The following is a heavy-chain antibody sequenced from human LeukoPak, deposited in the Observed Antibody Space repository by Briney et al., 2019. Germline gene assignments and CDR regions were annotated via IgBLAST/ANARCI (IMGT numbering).Heavy chain of an antibody. J-gene: IGHJ4*02. Sequence: GASVKVSCKASGYTFTAYYMNWVRQAPGQGLEWMGWINPNSGGTNDAQKFQGRVTMTRDTSISTVYMELNSLRSDDTAVYYCARRLTGVDYWGQGTQVTVSS. V-gene: IGHV1-2*02. CDR1: GYTFTAYY. CDR3: ARRLTGVDY. CDR2: INPNSGGT. D-gene: IGHD7-27*01.